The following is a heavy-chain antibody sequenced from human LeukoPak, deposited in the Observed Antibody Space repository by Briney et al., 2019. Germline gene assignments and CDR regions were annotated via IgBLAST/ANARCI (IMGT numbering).Heavy chain of an antibody. CDR3: ARVRRSAKNYYGMDV. V-gene: IGHV3-33*01. CDR1: GFTFSSYG. J-gene: IGHJ6*02. Sequence: GGSLRLSCAASGFTFSSYGMHWVRQAPGKGLEWVAVIWYDGSNKYYADSVKGRFTISRDNSKNTLYLQMNSLRAEDTAVYYCARVRRSAKNYYGMDVWGQGSTVTVSS. CDR2: IWYDGSNK.